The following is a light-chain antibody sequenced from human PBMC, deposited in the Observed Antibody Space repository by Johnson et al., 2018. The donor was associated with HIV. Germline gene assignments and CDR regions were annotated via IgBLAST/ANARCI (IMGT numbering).Light chain of an antibody. Sequence: VLTQPPSVSAAPGQKVTISCSGNRSDIENKYVSCHQQFPGTAPKFLIFDNNKRPSGIPDRFSASKSGPSATLAITVLQTGDEADYYCAAWDSGLGAHYVFGTGTKVTVL. V-gene: IGLV1-51*01. CDR1: RSDIENKY. CDR2: DNN. J-gene: IGLJ1*01. CDR3: AAWDSGLGAHYV.